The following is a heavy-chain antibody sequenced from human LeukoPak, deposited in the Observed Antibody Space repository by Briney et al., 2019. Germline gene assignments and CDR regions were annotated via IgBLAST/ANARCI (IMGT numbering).Heavy chain of an antibody. J-gene: IGHJ3*02. CDR1: GGSTNNESYY. D-gene: IGHD6-6*01. CDR3: ASHYSRSGIDAFDT. CDR2: IHPTGNT. V-gene: IGHV4-61*02. Sequence: SEILSLTCTASGGSTNNESYYWSWIRQPAGKGLEWIGRIHPTGNTMCNPSLESRVTISIDTSKNQFSLKLSSVTAADTAVYYCASHYSRSGIDAFDTWGQGTVVTVSS.